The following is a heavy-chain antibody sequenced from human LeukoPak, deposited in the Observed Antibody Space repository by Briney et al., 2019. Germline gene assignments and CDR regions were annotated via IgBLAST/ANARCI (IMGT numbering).Heavy chain of an antibody. J-gene: IGHJ4*02. D-gene: IGHD2-15*01. CDR3: ARGPVAATYFDY. Sequence: SETLSLTCAVYGGSFSGYYWSWVRQPPGKGLEWIGEINHSGSTNYNPSLKSRVTISVDTSKNQFSLKLSSVTAADTAVYYCARGPVAATYFDYWGQGALVTVSS. V-gene: IGHV4-34*01. CDR2: INHSGST. CDR1: GGSFSGYY.